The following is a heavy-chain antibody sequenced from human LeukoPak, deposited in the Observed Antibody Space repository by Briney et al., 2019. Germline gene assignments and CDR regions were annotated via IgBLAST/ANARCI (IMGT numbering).Heavy chain of an antibody. V-gene: IGHV3-64*04. J-gene: IGHJ4*02. CDR2: ISSNGATT. CDR3: AREGAVGASTYYFDS. Sequence: GGSLRLSCSASGFTFNRFYLHWVRQAPGKGLEFVSHISSNGATTYYADSVRGRFTISRDRSKNTLYLQMDSLRPEDTALYYCAREGAVGASTYYFDSWGQGTLVTVSS. D-gene: IGHD1-26*01. CDR1: GFTFNRFY.